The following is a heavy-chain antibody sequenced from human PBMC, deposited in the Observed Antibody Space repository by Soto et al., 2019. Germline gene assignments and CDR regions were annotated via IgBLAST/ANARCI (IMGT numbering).Heavy chain of an antibody. J-gene: IGHJ6*02. V-gene: IGHV1-18*01. CDR1: GYTLMNYG. CDR3: ARDAANWNDKRDDYFYGMDV. D-gene: IGHD1-1*01. Sequence: QAQLVQSGGEVEKPGASVRVSCKASGYTLMNYGISWMRQAPGQGLEWMGWLNGNNGNTNYAQKFQDRGTLTRDTFTNTAYLELRSLTPDDTAVYYCARDAANWNDKRDDYFYGMDVWGQGTTVAVSS. CDR2: LNGNNGNT.